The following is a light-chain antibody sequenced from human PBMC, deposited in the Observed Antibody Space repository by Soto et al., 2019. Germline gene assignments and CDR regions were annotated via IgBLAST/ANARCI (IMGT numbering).Light chain of an antibody. J-gene: IGLJ1*01. V-gene: IGLV7-46*01. Sequence: QAAVTHEPSLSVSPRGTVTVTCGSSTGAVTNGHYPYWFQQKPGQAPRTLIYDTTNRHSWTPARFSGSLLGGKAAMTLSGALPEDEAEYYSLLTCCSPYVFXTGTKLPVL. CDR1: TGAVTNGHY. CDR2: DTT. CDR3: LLTCCSPYV.